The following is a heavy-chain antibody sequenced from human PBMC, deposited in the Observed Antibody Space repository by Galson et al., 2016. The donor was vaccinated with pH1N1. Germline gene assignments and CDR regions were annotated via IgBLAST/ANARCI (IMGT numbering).Heavy chain of an antibody. V-gene: IGHV4-61*02. CDR2: VSGTGTT. J-gene: IGHJ5*01. CDR1: GSISSDSDY. Sequence: GSISSDSDYWTWIRQPAGKGLEWIGRVSGTGTTNYNPSLKSRVTITIDTSKNQFSLKMASVTAADTAVYFCARESLEWLIISGHRVELNWFDSWGQGTLVTISS. CDR3: ARESLEWLIISGHRVELNWFDS. D-gene: IGHD3-3*01.